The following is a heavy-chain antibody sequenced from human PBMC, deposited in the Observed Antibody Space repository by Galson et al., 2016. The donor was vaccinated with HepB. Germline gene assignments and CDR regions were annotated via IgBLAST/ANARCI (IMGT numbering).Heavy chain of an antibody. Sequence: SVKVSCKVSGYTLTDLSMHWVRQAPGKGLEWMGGFEPEDGETIYAQKFQGRVTMTEDTYRDTAYMELSSLRSEDTAVYYCATFMTTALPFDNWGQGTLVTVSS. V-gene: IGHV1-24*01. CDR2: FEPEDGET. CDR3: ATFMTTALPFDN. CDR1: GYTLTDLS. J-gene: IGHJ4*02. D-gene: IGHD4-17*01.